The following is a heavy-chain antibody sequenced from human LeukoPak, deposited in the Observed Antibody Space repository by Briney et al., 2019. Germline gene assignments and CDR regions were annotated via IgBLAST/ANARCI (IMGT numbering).Heavy chain of an antibody. Sequence: PGGSLRLSCAASGFTFSSYAMHWVRQAPGKGLEWVAVISYDGSNKYYADSVKGRLTISRDNSKNTLYLQMNSLRAEDTAVYYCARDRQRLWFGEKFDYWGQGTLVTVSS. CDR3: ARDRQRLWFGEKFDY. CDR1: GFTFSSYA. V-gene: IGHV3-30-3*01. D-gene: IGHD3-10*01. CDR2: ISYDGSNK. J-gene: IGHJ4*02.